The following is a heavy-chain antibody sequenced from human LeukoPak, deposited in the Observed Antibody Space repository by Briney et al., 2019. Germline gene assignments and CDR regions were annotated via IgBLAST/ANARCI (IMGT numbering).Heavy chain of an antibody. CDR3: AKAGLHGLGY. CDR2: VSGSGGGT. D-gene: IGHD3-10*01. J-gene: IGHJ4*02. CDR1: GFTFSTYV. Sequence: PGGSLRLSCAGSGFTFSTYVMSWVRQAPGKGLEWVSSVSGSGGGTYYADSVKGRLTISRDNSKNTLYLQMDSLRAEDTAIYYCAKAGLHGLGYWGQGALVTVSS. V-gene: IGHV3-23*01.